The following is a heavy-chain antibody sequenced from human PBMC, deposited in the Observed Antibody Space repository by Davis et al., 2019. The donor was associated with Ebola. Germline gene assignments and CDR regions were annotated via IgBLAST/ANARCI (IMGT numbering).Heavy chain of an antibody. D-gene: IGHD1-26*01. J-gene: IGHJ6*02. CDR2: IYYSGST. CDR1: GGSISSSSYY. V-gene: IGHV4-39*07. CDR3: ARAVGSKVGITDYYRMDV. Sequence: MPSETLSLTCTVSGGSISSSSYYWGWIRQPPGKGLEWIGYIYYSGSTSYNPSLKSRVTISLDTSKNQFSLKVSSVTAADTAIYYCARAVGSKVGITDYYRMDVWGQGTTVSVSS.